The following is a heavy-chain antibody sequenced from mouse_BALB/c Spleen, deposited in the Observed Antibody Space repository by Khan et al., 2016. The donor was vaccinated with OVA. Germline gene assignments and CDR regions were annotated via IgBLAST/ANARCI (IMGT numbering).Heavy chain of an antibody. J-gene: IGHJ3*01. D-gene: IGHD2-14*01. V-gene: IGHV1-26*01. Sequence: VQLKESGPDLVKTGASVKISCKASGYSFTAYYMNWVKLSHGKSLEGMGRINPNTDNTNYNQKFKGKAILTVDTSSSTAYMELRSLTSEDSAVYFCARGYDFFAYWGQGTLVTVSA. CDR1: GYSFTAYY. CDR3: ARGYDFFAY. CDR2: INPNTDNT.